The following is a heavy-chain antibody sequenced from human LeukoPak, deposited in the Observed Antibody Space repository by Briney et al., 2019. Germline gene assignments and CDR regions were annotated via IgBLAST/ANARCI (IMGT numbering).Heavy chain of an antibody. D-gene: IGHD1-26*01. CDR3: ARDVGVPARFDS. Sequence: PSETLSFTSSVSSDSVNNFYWSWSRQPAGKGLEWIGRVYTNERTKYNPSLKSRLTMSVDTSSNQVFLRLTSVSAADTAVYYCARDVGVPARFDSWGQGILVTVSS. V-gene: IGHV4-4*07. CDR1: SDSVNNFY. J-gene: IGHJ5*01. CDR2: VYTNERT.